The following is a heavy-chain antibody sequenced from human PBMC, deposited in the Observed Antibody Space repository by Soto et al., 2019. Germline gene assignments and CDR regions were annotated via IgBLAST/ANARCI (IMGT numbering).Heavy chain of an antibody. Sequence: EVQLLESGGGLVQPGGSLRLSCAASGFTVSSNYMSWVRQAPGKGLEWVSVIYSGGSTYYADSVKGRFTISRDNSKNTLYLQMNSLRAEDTAVYYCARGQIAVAGPHYFDYWGQGTLVTVSS. CDR3: ARGQIAVAGPHYFDY. CDR2: IYSGGST. D-gene: IGHD6-19*01. V-gene: IGHV3-66*01. J-gene: IGHJ4*02. CDR1: GFTVSSNY.